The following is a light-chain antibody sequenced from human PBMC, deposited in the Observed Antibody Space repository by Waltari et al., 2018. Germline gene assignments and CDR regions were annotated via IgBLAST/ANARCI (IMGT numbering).Light chain of an antibody. V-gene: IGKV3-15*01. CDR2: DAS. J-gene: IGKJ5*01. CDR3: QQYNRWPPIT. CDR1: QSIATN. Sequence: EVVMTQSPATLSVSPGERASLSCRASQSIATNLAWPQQKPGQPPRLLVYDASTRAPSIPARFKGSGSGTEFTLTISSLQSEDSAVYYCQQYNRWPPITFGQGTRLEI.